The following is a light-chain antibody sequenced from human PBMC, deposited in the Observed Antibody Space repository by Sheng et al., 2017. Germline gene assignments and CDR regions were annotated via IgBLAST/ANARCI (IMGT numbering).Light chain of an antibody. Sequence: EIVMTQSPATLSVSPGERATLSCRASQSVSSNLAWYQQKPGQAPRLLIYGASTRDTGIPARFSGSGSGTEFTLTISSLQSEDFAVYYCQQYNNWPRTFGQGPRW. CDR3: QQYNNWPRT. V-gene: IGKV3-15*01. CDR1: QSVSSN. CDR2: GAS. J-gene: IGKJ1*01.